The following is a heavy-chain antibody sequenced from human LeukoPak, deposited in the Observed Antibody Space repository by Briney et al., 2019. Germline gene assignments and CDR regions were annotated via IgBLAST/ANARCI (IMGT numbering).Heavy chain of an antibody. CDR2: ISDDGSNK. CDR3: ARDSVGYDFWSGYYPGLSDY. D-gene: IGHD3-3*01. Sequence: SGGSLRLSCAASGFTFRSYWMHWVRQAPGRGLEWVAVISDDGSNKNYADSVKGRFTISRDNSKNTLYLQMNSLRAEDTAVYYCARDSVGYDFWSGYYPGLSDYWGQGTLVTVSS. V-gene: IGHV3-30*03. J-gene: IGHJ4*02. CDR1: GFTFRSYW.